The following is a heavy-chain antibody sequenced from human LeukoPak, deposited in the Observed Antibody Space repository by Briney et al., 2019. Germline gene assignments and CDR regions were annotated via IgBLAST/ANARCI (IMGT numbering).Heavy chain of an antibody. Sequence: GGSLRLSCTASGFTFSSYAMSWVRQAPGKGLEWVSVLYSDGNTKYADSVQGRFTISRDNSKNTLYLEMNSLSPDDTAVYYCARGVEPLAANTLAYWGQGTLVTVSS. CDR3: ARGVEPLAANTLAY. V-gene: IGHV3-23*03. CDR2: LYSDGNT. D-gene: IGHD1-14*01. CDR1: GFTFSSYA. J-gene: IGHJ4*02.